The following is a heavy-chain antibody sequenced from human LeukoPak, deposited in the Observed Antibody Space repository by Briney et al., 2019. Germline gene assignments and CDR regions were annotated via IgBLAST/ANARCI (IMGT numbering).Heavy chain of an antibody. CDR3: ARPRWYPYGMDV. D-gene: IGHD4-23*01. CDR2: INHSGST. Sequence: SETPSLTCAVYGGSFSGYYWSWIRQPPGKGLEWIGEINHSGSTNYNPSLKSRVTISVDTSKNQFSLKLSSVTAADTAVYYCARPRWYPYGMDVWGQGTTVTVSS. J-gene: IGHJ6*02. CDR1: GGSFSGYY. V-gene: IGHV4-34*01.